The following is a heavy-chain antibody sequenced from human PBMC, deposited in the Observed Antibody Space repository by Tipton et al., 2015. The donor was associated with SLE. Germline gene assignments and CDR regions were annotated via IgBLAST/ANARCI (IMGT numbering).Heavy chain of an antibody. Sequence: TLSLTCTVSDGSTGSSLYFWGWIRQPPGKGLEWIGNIFYSGSAYYNPSLKSRVTISVDTSKNQFSLKLSSVTAADTAVYYCARIYDGYYYYYMDVWGKGTTVTVSS. J-gene: IGHJ6*03. CDR2: IFYSGSA. V-gene: IGHV4-39*07. CDR1: DGSTGSSLYF. CDR3: ARIYDGYYYYYMDV. D-gene: IGHD5-12*01.